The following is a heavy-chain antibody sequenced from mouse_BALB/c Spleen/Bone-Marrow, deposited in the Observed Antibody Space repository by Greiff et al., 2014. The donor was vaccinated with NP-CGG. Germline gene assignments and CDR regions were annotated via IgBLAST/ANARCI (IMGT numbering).Heavy chain of an antibody. V-gene: IGHV1S22*01. J-gene: IGHJ4*01. CDR3: TRYVGYAMDY. CDR1: GYTFTSYW. Sequence: LQQSGSELARPGASVELSCKASGYTFTSYWMHWVKQRPGQGLEWIGNIYPGSGRTNYDEKFKSKATLTVDTSSSTAYMQLSSLTSEDSTVYYCTRYVGYAMDYWGQGTSVTVSS. CDR2: IYPGSGRT. D-gene: IGHD3-3*01.